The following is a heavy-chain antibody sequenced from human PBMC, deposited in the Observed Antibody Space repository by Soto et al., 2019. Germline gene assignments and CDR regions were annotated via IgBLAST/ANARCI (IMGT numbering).Heavy chain of an antibody. Sequence: QVQLVQSGAEVKKPGSSVKVSCKASGGSFSTYGINWVRLAPGQGLEWMGGIIPKFGTTNYAQKFQGRVTITADESNNTAYMELNYLRSEDTAVYFCARELDPYYGGNSLSLDHWGQGTLVTVSS. CDR3: ARELDPYYGGNSLSLDH. CDR2: IIPKFGTT. CDR1: GGSFSTYG. V-gene: IGHV1-69*13. J-gene: IGHJ4*02. D-gene: IGHD4-17*01.